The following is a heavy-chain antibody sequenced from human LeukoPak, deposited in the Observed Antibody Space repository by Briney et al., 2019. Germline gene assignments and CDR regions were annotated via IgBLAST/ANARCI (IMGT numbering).Heavy chain of an antibody. D-gene: IGHD7-27*01. V-gene: IGHV4-34*01. CDR3: AGNWGNDY. CDR1: GGSISSYY. Sequence: SETLSLTCTVSGGSISSYYWSWIRQPPGKGLEWIGEINHSGSTNYNPSLKSRVTISVDTSKNQFSLKLSSVTAADTAVYYCAGNWGNDYWGQGTLVTGSS. CDR2: INHSGST. J-gene: IGHJ4*01.